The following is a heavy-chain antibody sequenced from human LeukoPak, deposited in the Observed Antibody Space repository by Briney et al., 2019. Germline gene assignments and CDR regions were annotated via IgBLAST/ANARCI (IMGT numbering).Heavy chain of an antibody. CDR1: GFTFSSYS. CDR2: ISSSSSTI. J-gene: IGHJ4*02. V-gene: IGHV3-48*01. CDR3: AKDLLATSLDSSGYIQDY. Sequence: PGGSLRLSCAASGFTFSSYSMNWVRQAPGKGLEWVSYISSSSSTIYYADSVKGRFTISRDNAKNSLYLQMNSLRAEDTAVYYCAKDLLATSLDSSGYIQDYWGQGTLVIVSS. D-gene: IGHD3-22*01.